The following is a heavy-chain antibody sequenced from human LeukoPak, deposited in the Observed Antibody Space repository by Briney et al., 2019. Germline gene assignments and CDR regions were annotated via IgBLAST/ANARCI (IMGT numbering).Heavy chain of an antibody. V-gene: IGHV4-59*01. D-gene: IGHD2-15*01. CDR1: AVSISDYY. J-gene: IGHJ5*02. CDR3: AASWSYQNWFDP. CDR2: IHNSGNT. Sequence: SETLSLTCTVSAVSISDYYWSWIWQTPGKGLEWIGYIHNSGNTNYNPSLKSRVTISVDTSKNQFSLQLSSVTAADAAVYYCAASWSYQNWFDPWGQGTLVTVSS.